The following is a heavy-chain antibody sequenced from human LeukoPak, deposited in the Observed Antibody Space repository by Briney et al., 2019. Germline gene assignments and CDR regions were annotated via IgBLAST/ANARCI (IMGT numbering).Heavy chain of an antibody. V-gene: IGHV3-48*04. CDR1: GFTFSSYN. J-gene: IGHJ4*02. D-gene: IGHD3-10*01. Sequence: GGSLRLSCEASGFTFSSYNMNWIRQAPGKGLEWVSSISRSGSTKYYADSVKGRFTISRDNAKNSLFLQMNSLRAEDTAVYYCARDRIYGSGSDHFDYWGQGTLVTVSS. CDR2: ISRSGSTK. CDR3: ARDRIYGSGSDHFDY.